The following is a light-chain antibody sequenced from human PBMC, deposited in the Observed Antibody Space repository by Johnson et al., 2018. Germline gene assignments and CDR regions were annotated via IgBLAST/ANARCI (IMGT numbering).Light chain of an antibody. V-gene: IGLV1-51*02. J-gene: IGLJ1*01. Sequence: QSVLTQPPSVSAAPGQKVTISCSGSSSNIGNNYVSWYQQLPGTAPKLLIYENNKRPSGIPDRFSGSKSGTSATLVITGLPTGDEADYYCGTWDSSLSAGNVFGTGTKVTFL. CDR3: GTWDSSLSAGNV. CDR1: SSNIGNNY. CDR2: ENN.